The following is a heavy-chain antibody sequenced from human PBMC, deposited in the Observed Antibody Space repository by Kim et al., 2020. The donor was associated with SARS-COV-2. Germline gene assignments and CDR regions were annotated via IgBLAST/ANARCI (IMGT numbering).Heavy chain of an antibody. CDR1: GGSFSGYY. CDR3: ARVLRAAAVRLGRLHFDY. V-gene: IGHV4-34*01. CDR2: INHSGST. Sequence: SETLSLTCAVYGGSFSGYYWSWIRQPPGKGLEWIGEINHSGSTNYNPSLKSRVTISVDTSKNQFSLKLSSVTAADTAVYYCARVLRAAAVRLGRLHFDY. J-gene: IGHJ4*01. D-gene: IGHD6-13*01.